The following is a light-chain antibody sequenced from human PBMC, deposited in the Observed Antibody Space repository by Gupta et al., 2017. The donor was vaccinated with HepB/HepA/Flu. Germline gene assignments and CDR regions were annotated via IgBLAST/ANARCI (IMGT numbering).Light chain of an antibody. CDR3: CSYAGSYIHVV. Sequence: QSALTQPRSVSGSPGQSVTISCPATSSDVGGYNYVSWYQQHPGKAPKLMIYDVSKRPSGVPDRFSGSKSGNTASLTISGRQDEDEADYYCCSYAGSYIHVVFGGGTKLTVL. V-gene: IGLV2-11*01. CDR2: DVS. CDR1: SSDVGGYNY. J-gene: IGLJ2*01.